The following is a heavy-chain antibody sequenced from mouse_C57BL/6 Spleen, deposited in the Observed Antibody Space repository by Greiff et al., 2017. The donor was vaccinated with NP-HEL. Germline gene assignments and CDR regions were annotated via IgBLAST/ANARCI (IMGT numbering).Heavy chain of an antibody. Sequence: VKLMESGAELVKPGASVKISCKASGYAFSSYWMNWVKQRPGKGLEWIGQIYPGDGDTNYNGKFKGKATLTADKSSSTAYMQLSSLTSEDSAVYFCARSGYYGSSLFAYWGQGTLVTVSA. CDR3: ARSGYYGSSLFAY. J-gene: IGHJ3*01. D-gene: IGHD1-1*01. CDR1: GYAFSSYW. V-gene: IGHV1-80*01. CDR2: IYPGDGDT.